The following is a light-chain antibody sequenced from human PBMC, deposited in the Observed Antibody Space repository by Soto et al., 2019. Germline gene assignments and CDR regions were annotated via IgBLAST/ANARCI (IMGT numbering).Light chain of an antibody. Sequence: EIVLTQSPGTLSLSPGERATLSCRASQSVSSSYLAWYQQKPGQAPRLLISGASSRATGIPDRFSGSGSGTDFTLTISRLEPEDFAVYYCQQYGSSPLWTFGQGPKVEIK. CDR3: QQYGSSPLWT. J-gene: IGKJ1*01. CDR2: GAS. V-gene: IGKV3-20*01. CDR1: QSVSSSY.